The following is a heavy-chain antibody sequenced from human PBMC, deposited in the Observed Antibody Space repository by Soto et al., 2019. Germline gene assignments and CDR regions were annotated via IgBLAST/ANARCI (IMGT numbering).Heavy chain of an antibody. V-gene: IGHV4-34*01. CDR1: GGSFSGYY. CDR3: ARGPRYCSSTSCFRNWFDP. CDR2: INHSGST. D-gene: IGHD2-2*01. J-gene: IGHJ5*02. Sequence: QVQLQQWGAGLLKPSETLSLTCAVYGGSFSGYYWSWIRQPPGKGLEWIGEINHSGSTNYNPSLKGRVTISVDTSKNQFSLKLSSVTAADTAVYYCARGPRYCSSTSCFRNWFDPWGQGTLVTVSS.